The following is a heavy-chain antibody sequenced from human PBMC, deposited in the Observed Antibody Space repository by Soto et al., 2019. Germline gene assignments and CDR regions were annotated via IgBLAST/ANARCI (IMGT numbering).Heavy chain of an antibody. J-gene: IGHJ5*02. CDR2: ISGFNDDT. Sequence: QVQLVQSGAEMKNPGASVKVSCKASGYTFTSYGISWVRQAPGQGLEWMGWISGFNDDTNHAQKLQGRVTMTKDTSTSTAYMELRSLKSDDTAVYYCAISGSYYPARNWFGPWGQGTLVTVSS. V-gene: IGHV1-18*01. D-gene: IGHD3-10*01. CDR1: GYTFTSYG. CDR3: AISGSYYPARNWFGP.